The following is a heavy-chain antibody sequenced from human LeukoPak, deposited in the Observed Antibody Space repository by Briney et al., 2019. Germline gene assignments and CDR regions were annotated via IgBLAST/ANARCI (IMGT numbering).Heavy chain of an antibody. J-gene: IGHJ3*02. Sequence: LSLTCAVYGGSFSGYYWSWIRQPPGKGLEWVSYISSSGSTIYYADSVKGRFTISRDNAKNSLYLQMNSLRAEDTAVYYCARGHYYDSSGYYIWGQGTMVTVSS. CDR3: ARGHYYDSSGYYI. D-gene: IGHD3-22*01. CDR1: GGSFSGYY. CDR2: ISSSGSTI. V-gene: IGHV3-11*01.